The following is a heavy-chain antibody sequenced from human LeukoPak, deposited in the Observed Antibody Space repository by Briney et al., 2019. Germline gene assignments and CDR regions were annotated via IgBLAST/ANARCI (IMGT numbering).Heavy chain of an antibody. CDR2: TSYTGST. J-gene: IGHJ4*02. V-gene: IGHV4-59*01. Sequence: PSETLSLTCTVSGVSISSDFWSWIRQSRGKGLEWIGYTSYTGSTNYNPSLKSRVTMSTDASKNQFSLKLSSVTAADTAVYYCARDRGGYFAHFDFWGQGTLVTVSS. D-gene: IGHD3-22*01. CDR1: GVSISSDF. CDR3: ARDRGGYFAHFDF.